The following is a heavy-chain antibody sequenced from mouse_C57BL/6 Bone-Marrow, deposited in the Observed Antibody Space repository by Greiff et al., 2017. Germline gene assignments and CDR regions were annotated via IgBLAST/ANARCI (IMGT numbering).Heavy chain of an antibody. Sequence: QVQLQQPGAELVKPGASVKLSCKASGYTFTSYWMHWVKQRPGQGLEWIGMIHPNSGSTNYNEKFKSKATLTVDQSSSTAYVQLSSLTSEDSAVYYCARGVGRLRRAAFAYWGQGTLVTVSA. CDR2: IHPNSGST. CDR3: ARGVGRLRRAAFAY. J-gene: IGHJ3*01. CDR1: GYTFTSYW. D-gene: IGHD2-4*01. V-gene: IGHV1-64*01.